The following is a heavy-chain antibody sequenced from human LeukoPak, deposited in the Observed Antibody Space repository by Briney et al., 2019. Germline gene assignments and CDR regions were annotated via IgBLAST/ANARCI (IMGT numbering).Heavy chain of an antibody. V-gene: IGHV4-59*12. CDR3: ARDDGLPQGIDY. Sequence: PSETLSLTCTVSGGSISSYYWSWIRQPPGKGLEWIGYIYYSGSTNYNPSLKSRVTISVDTSKNQFSLKLSSVTAADTAVYYCARDDGLPQGIDYWGQGTLVTVSS. J-gene: IGHJ4*02. CDR2: IYYSGST. CDR1: GGSISSYY. D-gene: IGHD2-15*01.